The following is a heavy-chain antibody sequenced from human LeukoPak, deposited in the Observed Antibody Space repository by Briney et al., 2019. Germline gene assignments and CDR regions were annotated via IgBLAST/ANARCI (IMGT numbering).Heavy chain of an antibody. Sequence: SETLSLTCAVYGGSFSGYYWSWIRQPPGKGLEWIGEINHSGSTNYNPSLKSRVTISVDTSKNQFSLKLSSVTAADTAVYYCARGRRGIAAAGSFDYWGQGTLVTVSS. CDR1: GGSFSGYY. CDR2: INHSGST. CDR3: ARGRRGIAAAGSFDY. D-gene: IGHD6-13*01. J-gene: IGHJ4*02. V-gene: IGHV4-34*01.